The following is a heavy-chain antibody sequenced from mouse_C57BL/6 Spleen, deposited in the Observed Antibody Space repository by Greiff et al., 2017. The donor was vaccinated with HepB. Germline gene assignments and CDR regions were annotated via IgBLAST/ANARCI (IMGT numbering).Heavy chain of an antibody. V-gene: IGHV1-50*01. CDR1: GYTFTSYW. CDR3: ARGPGDLGYFDY. Sequence: QVQLKQSGAELVKPGASVKLSCKASGYTFTSYWMQWVKQRPGQGLEWIGEIDPSDSYTNYNQKFKGKATLTVDTSSSTAYMQLSSLTSEDSAVYYCARGPGDLGYFDYWGQGTTLTVSS. CDR2: IDPSDSYT. D-gene: IGHD4-1*01. J-gene: IGHJ2*01.